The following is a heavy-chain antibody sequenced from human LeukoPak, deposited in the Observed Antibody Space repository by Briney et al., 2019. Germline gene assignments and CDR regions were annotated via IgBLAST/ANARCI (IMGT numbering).Heavy chain of an antibody. CDR2: INSDGSST. CDR1: GFTFSSHW. V-gene: IGHV3-74*01. CDR3: AREFIVVVPAAMTKGNWFDP. J-gene: IGHJ5*02. D-gene: IGHD2-2*01. Sequence: PGGSLRLSCAASGFTFSSHWMHWVRQAPGKGLVWVSRINSDGSSTSYADSVKGRFTISRDNAKNTLYLQMNSLRAEDTAVYYCAREFIVVVPAAMTKGNWFDPWGQGTLVTVSS.